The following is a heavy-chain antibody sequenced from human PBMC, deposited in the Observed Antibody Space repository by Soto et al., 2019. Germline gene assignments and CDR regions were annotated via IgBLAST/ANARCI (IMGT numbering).Heavy chain of an antibody. D-gene: IGHD1-26*01. J-gene: IGHJ6*02. CDR3: AKVSGSYYSGMDV. CDR1: GSSISSSNW. V-gene: IGHV4-4*02. CDR2: IYHSGST. Sequence: SETLSLTCAVSGSSISSSNWWSWVRQPPGKGLEWIGEIYHSGSTNYNPSLKSRVTISVDKSKNQFSLKLSSVTAADTAVYYCAKVSGSYYSGMDVWGQGTTVTVSS.